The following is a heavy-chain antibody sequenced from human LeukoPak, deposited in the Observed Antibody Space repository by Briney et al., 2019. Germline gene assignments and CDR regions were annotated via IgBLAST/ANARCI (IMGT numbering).Heavy chain of an antibody. D-gene: IGHD3-22*01. CDR1: GYSISSGYY. V-gene: IGHV4-38-2*02. J-gene: IGHJ4*02. CDR2: IYHSGST. CDR3: ARVHGHYYDSSGYFDY. Sequence: RPSETLSLTCTVSGYSISSGYYWGWIRQPPGKGLEWIGSIYHSGSTYYNPSLKSRVTISVDTSKNQFSLKLSSVTAADTAVYYCARVHGHYYDSSGYFDYWGQGTLVTVSS.